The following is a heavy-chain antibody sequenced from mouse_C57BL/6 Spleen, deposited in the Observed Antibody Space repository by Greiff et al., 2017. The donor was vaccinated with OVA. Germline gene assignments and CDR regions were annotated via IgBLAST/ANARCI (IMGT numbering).Heavy chain of an antibody. D-gene: IGHD1-1*01. Sequence: QVQLQQPGAELVMPGASVKLSCKASGYTFTSYWMHWVKQRPGQGLEWIGEIDPSDSYTNYNQKFKGKSTLTVDKSSSTAYMQLSSLTSEDSAVYYCARSGSSYRVFDYWGQGTTLTVSS. CDR3: ARSGSSYRVFDY. CDR1: GYTFTSYW. CDR2: IDPSDSYT. V-gene: IGHV1-69*01. J-gene: IGHJ2*01.